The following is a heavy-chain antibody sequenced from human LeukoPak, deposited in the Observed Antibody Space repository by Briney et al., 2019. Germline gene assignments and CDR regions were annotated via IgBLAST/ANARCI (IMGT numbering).Heavy chain of an antibody. Sequence: SETLSLTCAVYGGSFSGYYWSWIRQPPGKGLEWIGEINHSGSTNYNPSLKSRVTISVDTSKNQFSLKLSSVTAADTAVYYCARVLKYYDFWSGFTAKYMDVWGKGTTVTVSS. J-gene: IGHJ6*03. V-gene: IGHV4-34*01. CDR1: GGSFSGYY. CDR2: INHSGST. CDR3: ARVLKYYDFWSGFTAKYMDV. D-gene: IGHD3-3*01.